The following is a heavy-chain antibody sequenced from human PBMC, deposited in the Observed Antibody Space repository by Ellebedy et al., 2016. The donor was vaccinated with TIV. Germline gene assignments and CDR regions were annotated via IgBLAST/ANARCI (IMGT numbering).Heavy chain of an antibody. CDR1: GYTFTGYY. CDR3: ARGGGSNWYLELDY. D-gene: IGHD6-13*01. V-gene: IGHV1-2*02. Sequence: ASVKVSCKASGYTFTGYYMHWARQAPGQGLEWMGWINPNSGGTNYAQRFQGRVTMTRDTSISTAYMELSRLRSDDTAVYYCARGGGSNWYLELDYWGQGTLVTVSS. J-gene: IGHJ4*02. CDR2: INPNSGGT.